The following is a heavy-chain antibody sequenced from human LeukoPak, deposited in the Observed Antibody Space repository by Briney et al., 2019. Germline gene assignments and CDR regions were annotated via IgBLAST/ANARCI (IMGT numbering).Heavy chain of an antibody. CDR3: ARGLSMYYYDSSGYGPDAFDI. D-gene: IGHD3-22*01. Sequence: SETLSLTCTVSGVSISSYYWSWVRQPPGKGLEWVGYIYYSGSTNYNPSLKSRVTISVDTSKNQFSLKLSSVTAADTAVYYCARGLSMYYYDSSGYGPDAFDIWGQGTMVTVSS. CDR2: IYYSGST. J-gene: IGHJ3*02. V-gene: IGHV4-59*01. CDR1: GVSISSYY.